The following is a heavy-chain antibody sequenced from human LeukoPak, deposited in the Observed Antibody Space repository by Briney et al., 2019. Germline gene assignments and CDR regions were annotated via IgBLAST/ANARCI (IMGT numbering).Heavy chain of an antibody. CDR1: GFTFSSYA. CDR3: ARDEYSGSYLNYFDY. CDR2: ISYDGSNK. V-gene: IGHV3-30-3*01. Sequence: GGSLRLSCAASGFTFSSYAMHWVRQAPGKGLKWVAVISYDGSNKYYADSVKGRFTISRDNSKNTLYLQMNSLRAEGTAVYYCARDEYSGSYLNYFDYWGQGTLVTVSS. D-gene: IGHD1-26*01. J-gene: IGHJ4*02.